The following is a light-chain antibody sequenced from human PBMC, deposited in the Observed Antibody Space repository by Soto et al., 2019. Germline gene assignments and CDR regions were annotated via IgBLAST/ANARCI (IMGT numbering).Light chain of an antibody. J-gene: IGKJ2*01. CDR3: QQYYSYPYT. CDR1: QDISIY. Sequence: AVRMTQSPSSFSASAGDRVTITCRASQDISIYLAWYQQKPGEAPKLLIYGTSSLLGGVPSRFSGSGSGTEFSLTIRRLQSEDFATYYRQQYYSYPYTFGQGTKLEIK. V-gene: IGKV1-8*01. CDR2: GTS.